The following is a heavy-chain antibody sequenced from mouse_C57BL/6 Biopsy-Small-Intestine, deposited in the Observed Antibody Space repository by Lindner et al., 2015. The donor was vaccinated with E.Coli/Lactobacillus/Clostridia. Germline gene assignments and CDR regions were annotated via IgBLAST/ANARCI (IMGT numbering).Heavy chain of an antibody. Sequence: VQLQESGAELVKPGASVKMPCKASGYTFTSYWITWVKQRPGQGLEWIGDIYPGSGSTNYNEKFKSKATLTVDTSSSTAYMQLSSLTSEDSAVYYCARYYSNDYYAMDYWGQGTSVTVSS. J-gene: IGHJ4*01. V-gene: IGHV1-55*01. CDR2: IYPGSGST. D-gene: IGHD2-5*01. CDR1: GYTFTSYW. CDR3: ARYYSNDYYAMDY.